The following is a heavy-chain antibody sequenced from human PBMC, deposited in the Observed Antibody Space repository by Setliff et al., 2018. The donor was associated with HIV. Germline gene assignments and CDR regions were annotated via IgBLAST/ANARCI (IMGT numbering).Heavy chain of an antibody. CDR1: GGTISSPY. J-gene: IGHJ3*01. V-gene: IGHV4-59*11. D-gene: IGHD2-21*02. CDR3: ARGEACGGGCHYAFEL. Sequence: PSETLSLTCTVSGGTISSPYWSWIRQPPGKGLAWIGSIYYRGSTNYNPSLKSRVTISVDTSKNQFSLKLSSVTAAETAVYYCARGEACGGGCHYAFELWGRGTMVTVSS. CDR2: IYYRGST.